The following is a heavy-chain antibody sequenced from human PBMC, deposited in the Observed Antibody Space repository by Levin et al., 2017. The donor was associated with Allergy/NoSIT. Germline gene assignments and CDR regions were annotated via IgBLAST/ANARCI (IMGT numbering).Heavy chain of an antibody. CDR1: GFTFSSYW. CDR2: IKQDGSEK. J-gene: IGHJ2*01. D-gene: IGHD6-19*01. CDR3: ARGEGSSGWYNWYFDL. V-gene: IGHV3-7*01. Sequence: GGSLRLSCAASGFTFSSYWMSWVRQAPGKGLEWVANIKQDGSEKYYVDSVKGRFTISRDNAKNSLYLQMNSLRAEDTAVYYCARGEGSSGWYNWYFDLWGRGTLVTVSS.